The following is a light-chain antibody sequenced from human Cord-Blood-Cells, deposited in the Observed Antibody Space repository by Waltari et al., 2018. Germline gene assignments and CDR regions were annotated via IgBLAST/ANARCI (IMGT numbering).Light chain of an antibody. V-gene: IGKV4-1*01. Sequence: VITQPPTPLPVSLLARPTIHRTPRQSVLYSSNNKNYLAWYQQKPGQPPKLLIYWASTRESGVPDRFSGSGSGTDFTLTISSLQAEDVAVYYCQQYYSTPLTFGGGTKVEIK. J-gene: IGKJ4*01. CDR1: QSVLYSSNNKNY. CDR3: QQYYSTPLT. CDR2: WAS.